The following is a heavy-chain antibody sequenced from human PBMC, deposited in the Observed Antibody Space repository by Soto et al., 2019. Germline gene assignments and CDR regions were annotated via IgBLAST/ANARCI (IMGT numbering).Heavy chain of an antibody. Sequence: SETLSLTCAVYGGSFSGYYWSWIRQPPGKGLEWIGEINHSGGTNYNPSLKSRVTISVDTSKNQFSLKLSSVTAADTAVYYCARGSPYYDFWSGYHNWFDPWGKGTLVTVSS. J-gene: IGHJ5*02. V-gene: IGHV4-34*01. D-gene: IGHD3-3*01. CDR3: ARGSPYYDFWSGYHNWFDP. CDR2: INHSGGT. CDR1: GGSFSGYY.